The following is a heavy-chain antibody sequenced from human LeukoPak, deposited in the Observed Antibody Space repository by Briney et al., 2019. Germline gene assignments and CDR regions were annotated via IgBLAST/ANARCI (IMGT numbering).Heavy chain of an antibody. CDR3: ARDQGYCSSTSCSYYYYYMDV. Sequence: GGSLRLSCAASGFTFSSYSMNWVRQAPGKGLEWVSSISSSSSYIYYADSVKGRFTISRDNAKNSLYLQMNSLRAEDTAVYYCARDQGYCSSTSCSYYYYYMDVWGKGTTVTVSS. CDR2: ISSSSSYI. D-gene: IGHD2-2*01. J-gene: IGHJ6*03. V-gene: IGHV3-21*01. CDR1: GFTFSSYS.